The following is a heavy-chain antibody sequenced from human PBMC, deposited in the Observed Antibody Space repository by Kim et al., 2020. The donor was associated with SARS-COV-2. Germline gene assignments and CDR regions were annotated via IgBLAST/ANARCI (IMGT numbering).Heavy chain of an antibody. V-gene: IGHV3-23*01. J-gene: IGHJ1*01. Sequence: GGSLRLSCAASGFTFSSYAMSWVRQTPGKGLEWVSAISNTASDTYYADSVRGRFTSSRDTSKSTLYLHMNSLRADDTAVYYCAPNSYASGSHEDFHHWGQGTLVTVSS. D-gene: IGHD3-10*01. CDR1: GFTFSSYA. CDR2: ISNTASDT. CDR3: APNSYASGSHEDFHH.